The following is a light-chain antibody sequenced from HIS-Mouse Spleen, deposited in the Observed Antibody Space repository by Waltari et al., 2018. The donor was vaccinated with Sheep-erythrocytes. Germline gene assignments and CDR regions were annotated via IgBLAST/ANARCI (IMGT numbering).Light chain of an antibody. V-gene: IGLV2-11*01. CDR3: QSYDSSNHVV. Sequence: QSALTQPRSVSGSPGQSVTISCTGTSSDVGGYNYVSWYQQHPGKAPKLMIYDVSKRPSGVPDRFSGSKSGNTASLTISGLTTEDEADYYCQSYDSSNHVVFGVGTKLTVL. J-gene: IGLJ2*01. CDR1: SSDVGGYNY. CDR2: DVS.